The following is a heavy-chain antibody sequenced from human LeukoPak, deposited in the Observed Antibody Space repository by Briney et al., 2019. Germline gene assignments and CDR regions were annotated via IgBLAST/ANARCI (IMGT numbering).Heavy chain of an antibody. CDR2: IYHSGST. V-gene: IGHV4-38-2*02. CDR3: ARSKDILTGYCFDY. D-gene: IGHD3-9*01. J-gene: IGHJ4*02. CDR1: GYSISSGYY. Sequence: SETLSLTCTVSGYSISSGYYWGWIRQPPGKGLEWIGSIYHSGSTCYNPSLKSRVTISVDTSKKQFSLKLSSVTAADTAVYYCARSKDILTGYCFDYWGQGTLVTVSS.